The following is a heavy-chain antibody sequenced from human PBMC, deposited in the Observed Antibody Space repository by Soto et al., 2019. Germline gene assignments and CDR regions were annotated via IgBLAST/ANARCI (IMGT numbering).Heavy chain of an antibody. J-gene: IGHJ5*02. CDR1: GGSFSSYT. Sequence: GASVKVSCKASGGSFSSYTISWVRQAPGQGLEWMGRIIPILGIANYAQKFRGRVTITADKSTSTAYMELSSLRSEDTAVYYCASRSPYSGYDQTFDPWGQGTLVTVSS. D-gene: IGHD5-12*01. CDR3: ASRSPYSGYDQTFDP. V-gene: IGHV1-69*02. CDR2: IIPILGIA.